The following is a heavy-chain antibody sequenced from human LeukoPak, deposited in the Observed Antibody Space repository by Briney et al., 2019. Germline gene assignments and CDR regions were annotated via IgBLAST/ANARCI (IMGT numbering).Heavy chain of an antibody. Sequence: GGSLRLSCTASKFTFSHYGMQWVRQAPGKGLEWVSVIYSGGTTYYADSVKGRFTISRDNSKNTLYLQMDSLRAEDTAVYYCARGGDSSGDHWGQGTLVTVSS. J-gene: IGHJ4*02. D-gene: IGHD3-10*01. V-gene: IGHV3-53*01. CDR3: ARGGDSSGDH. CDR1: KFTFSHYG. CDR2: IYSGGTT.